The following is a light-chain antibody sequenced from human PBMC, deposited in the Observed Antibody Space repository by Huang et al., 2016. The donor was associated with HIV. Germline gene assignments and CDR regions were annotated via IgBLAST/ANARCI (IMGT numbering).Light chain of an antibody. CDR2: GSS. J-gene: IGKJ1*01. Sequence: ETVLTQSPGTLSLSPGGRATLSCRTSHSLNSDYLAWYQQKSGQAPRLLIYGSSRRAPGIPHRFSGSGSGTDFTLTITRLESEDFAVYYCQQYDNSPWTFGQGTKVET. V-gene: IGKV3-20*01. CDR1: HSLNSDY. CDR3: QQYDNSPWT.